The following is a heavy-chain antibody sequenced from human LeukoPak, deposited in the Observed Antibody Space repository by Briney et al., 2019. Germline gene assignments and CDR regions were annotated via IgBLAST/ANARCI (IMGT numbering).Heavy chain of an antibody. CDR2: IRYDGSNK. J-gene: IGHJ4*02. CDR1: GFTFSSYG. D-gene: IGHD5-18*01. Sequence: GGSLRPSCAASGFTFSSYGMHWVRQAPGKGLEWVAFIRYDGSNKYYADSVKGRFTISRDNSKNTLYLQINSLRAEDTAVYYCAKERDTAMVTIDYWGQGTLVTVSS. V-gene: IGHV3-30*02. CDR3: AKERDTAMVTIDY.